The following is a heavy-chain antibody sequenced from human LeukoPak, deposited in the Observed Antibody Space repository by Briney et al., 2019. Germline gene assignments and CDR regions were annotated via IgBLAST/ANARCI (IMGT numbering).Heavy chain of an antibody. D-gene: IGHD2-21*02. CDR1: GFTFSDYE. CDR3: AKRIGCGGDCYALDY. CDR2: ISISGTTI. V-gene: IGHV3-48*03. J-gene: IGHJ4*02. Sequence: GGSLRLSCAASGFTFSDYEMNWVRQAPGKGLEWLSHISISGTTIHYADSVKGRFTISRDNTKNSLYLQMNSLRAEDTAVYYCAKRIGCGGDCYALDYWGQGTLVTVSS.